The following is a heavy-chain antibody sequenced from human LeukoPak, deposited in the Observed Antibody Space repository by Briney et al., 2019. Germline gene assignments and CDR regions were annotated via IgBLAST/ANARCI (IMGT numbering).Heavy chain of an antibody. CDR3: TRTLGYCSSTSCYTSSYYYYGMDV. V-gene: IGHV3-23*01. CDR1: GFTFSSYA. D-gene: IGHD2-2*02. Sequence: GGSLRLSCAASGFTFSSYAMSWVRQAPGKGLEWVSAISGSGGSTYYADSVKGRFTISRDNSKNTLYLQMNSLKTEDTAVYYCTRTLGYCSSTSCYTSSYYYYGMDVWGQGTTVTVSS. J-gene: IGHJ6*02. CDR2: ISGSGGST.